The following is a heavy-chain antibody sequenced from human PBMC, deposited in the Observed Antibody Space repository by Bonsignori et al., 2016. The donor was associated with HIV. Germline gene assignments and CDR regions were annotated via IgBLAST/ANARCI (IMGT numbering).Heavy chain of an antibody. J-gene: IGHJ2*01. CDR3: VKDVNCPSATCNNWYFGL. Sequence: EVRLLESGGGLVQPGQSLRLSCSASGFTFSNYALTWVRQTPGKGLEWVSSVTASGATSFYADSVKGRFSISRDNFQNTLHLQMSSLRVEDSALYYCVKDVNCPSATCNNWYFGLWGRG. CDR2: VTASGATS. CDR1: GFTFSNYA. V-gene: IGHV3-23*01. D-gene: IGHD2-2*02.